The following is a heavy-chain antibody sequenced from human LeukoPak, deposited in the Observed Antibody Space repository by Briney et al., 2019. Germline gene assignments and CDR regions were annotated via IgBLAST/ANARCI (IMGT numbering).Heavy chain of an antibody. Sequence: GGSLRLSCAASGFTFSSYSMNWVRQAPGKGLEWVAVISYDGSNKYYADSVKGRFTISRDNSKNTLYLQMNSLRAEDTAVYYCAKDPGYSYGLDFDYWGQGTLVTVSS. CDR1: GFTFSSYS. V-gene: IGHV3-30*18. CDR3: AKDPGYSYGLDFDY. CDR2: ISYDGSNK. J-gene: IGHJ4*02. D-gene: IGHD5-18*01.